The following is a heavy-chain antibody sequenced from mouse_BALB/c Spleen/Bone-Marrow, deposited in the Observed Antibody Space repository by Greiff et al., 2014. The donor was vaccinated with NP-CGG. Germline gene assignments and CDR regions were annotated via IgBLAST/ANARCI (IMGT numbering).Heavy chain of an antibody. J-gene: IGHJ1*01. D-gene: IGHD1-1*01. CDR3: ARSLRWYFDV. Sequence: LVESGAELARPGASVKMPCKASGYTFTSYTMHWVKQRPGQGLEWIGYINPSSGYTNYNQKFKDKATLTADKSSSTAYMQLSSLTSEDSAVYYCARSLRWYFDVWGAGTTVTVSS. CDR2: INPSSGYT. V-gene: IGHV1-4*01. CDR1: GYTFTSYT.